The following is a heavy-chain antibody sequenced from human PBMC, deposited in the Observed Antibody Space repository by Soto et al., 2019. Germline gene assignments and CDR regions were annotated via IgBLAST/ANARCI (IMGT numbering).Heavy chain of an antibody. CDR3: ARLAYSYYYDSSGYLNFFEY. V-gene: IGHV1-8*01. Sequence: GASVKVSCKASGYTFTSYDINWVRQATGQGLEWMGWMNPNSGNTGYAQKFQGRVTMTRNTSISTAYMELSSLRSEDTAVYYCARLAYSYYYDSSGYLNFFEYWGQGSLVTVSS. D-gene: IGHD3-22*01. CDR2: MNPNSGNT. J-gene: IGHJ4*02. CDR1: GYTFTSYD.